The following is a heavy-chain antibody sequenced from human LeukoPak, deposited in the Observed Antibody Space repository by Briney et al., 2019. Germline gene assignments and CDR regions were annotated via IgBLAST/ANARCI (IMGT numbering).Heavy chain of an antibody. J-gene: IGHJ5*01. CDR1: GFTFDDYA. CDR2: IRWNSGRI. Sequence: PGGSLRLSCAASGFTFDDYAMHWVRQTPGKGLEWVSGIRWNSGRIVYADSVKGRFTMSRDNAKNSLYLQMNSLGAEDTALYYCAKDKTSGIAGPFDSWGQGTLVTVSS. V-gene: IGHV3-9*01. D-gene: IGHD6-13*01. CDR3: AKDKTSGIAGPFDS.